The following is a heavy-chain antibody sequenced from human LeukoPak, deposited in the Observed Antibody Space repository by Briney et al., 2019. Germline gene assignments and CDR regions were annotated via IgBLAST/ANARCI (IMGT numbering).Heavy chain of an antibody. V-gene: IGHV3-21*01. CDR2: ISSSSSYI. J-gene: IGHJ4*02. Sequence: GGSLRLSCAASGFTFSSYSMNWVRQAPGKGLEWVSSISSSSSYIYYADSVKGRFIISRDNAKNSLYLQMNSLRAEDTAVYYCAKDHYDFWSGYSITYYFDYWSQGTLVTVSS. D-gene: IGHD3-3*01. CDR3: AKDHYDFWSGYSITYYFDY. CDR1: GFTFSSYS.